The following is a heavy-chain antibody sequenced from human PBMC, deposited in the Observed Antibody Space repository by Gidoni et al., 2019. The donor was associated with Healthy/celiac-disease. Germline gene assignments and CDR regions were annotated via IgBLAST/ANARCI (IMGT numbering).Heavy chain of an antibody. J-gene: IGHJ6*02. D-gene: IGHD2-15*01. CDR3: ARNIVRGGMDV. CDR2: IYYSGST. CDR1: GGSVSSGSYY. V-gene: IGHV4-61*01. Sequence: QVQLQESGPGLVKPSETLSLTCTVSGGSVSSGSYYWSWIRQPPGKGLEWIGYIYYSGSTNYNPSLKSRVTISVDTSKNQFSLKLSSVTAADTAVYYCARNIVRGGMDVWGQGTTVTVSS.